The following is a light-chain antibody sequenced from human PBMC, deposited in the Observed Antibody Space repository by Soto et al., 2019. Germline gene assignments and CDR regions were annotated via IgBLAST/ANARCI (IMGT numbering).Light chain of an antibody. J-gene: IGKJ4*01. CDR2: GVS. CDR3: QQYSDWPPIT. V-gene: IGKV3-15*01. CDR1: RSVGSD. Sequence: VMTQSPATLSVSPGARATLSCRASRSVGSDLAWYQQKPGQAPRLLIYGVSTRATGVPARFSGSGSRTDFTLTISSLQSEDIAVYYCQQYSDWPPITFGGGTKVDIK.